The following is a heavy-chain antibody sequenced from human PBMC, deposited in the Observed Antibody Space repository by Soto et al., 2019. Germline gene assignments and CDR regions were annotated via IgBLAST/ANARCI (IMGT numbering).Heavy chain of an antibody. V-gene: IGHV6-1*01. CDR2: TYYRSKWYN. Sequence: SETLSLTCAISGDSVSSNSAAWNWIRQSPSRGLEWLGRTYYRSKWYNDYAVSAKSRITINPDTSKNQFSLQLNSVTPEDTAVYYCALERSSGWYDYYYYGMDVWGQGTTVTVSS. J-gene: IGHJ6*02. CDR3: ALERSSGWYDYYYYGMDV. D-gene: IGHD6-19*01. CDR1: GDSVSSNSAA.